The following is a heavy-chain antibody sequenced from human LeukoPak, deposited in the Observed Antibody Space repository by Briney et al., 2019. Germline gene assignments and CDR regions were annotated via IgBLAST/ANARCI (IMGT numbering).Heavy chain of an antibody. J-gene: IGHJ4*02. D-gene: IGHD6-13*01. CDR3: AREEQHQRGRHFEY. V-gene: IGHV1-2*02. CDR2: INPNSGT. Sequence: ASVKVSCKAFGYTFTDYYIHWVRQGPGQGLEWMGWINPNSGTNYAQNFQGRVTMTRDTSISTAYMELSRLRSDDTAVYYCAREEQHQRGRHFEYWGQGTLVTVSS. CDR1: GYTFTDYY.